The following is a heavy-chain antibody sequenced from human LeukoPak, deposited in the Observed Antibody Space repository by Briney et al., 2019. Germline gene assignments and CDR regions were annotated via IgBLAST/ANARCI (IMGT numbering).Heavy chain of an antibody. CDR2: ISGSGSST. Sequence: PGGSLRLSCAASGFTFSSYAMSWVRQAPGKGLEWVSAISGSGSSTYYADSVKGRFTISRDNSKNTLYLQMNSLRAEDTAVYYCAKDGVIGTRSFDYCGQGTLVSVSS. J-gene: IGHJ4*02. D-gene: IGHD6-13*01. CDR1: GFTFSSYA. V-gene: IGHV3-23*01. CDR3: AKDGVIGTRSFDY.